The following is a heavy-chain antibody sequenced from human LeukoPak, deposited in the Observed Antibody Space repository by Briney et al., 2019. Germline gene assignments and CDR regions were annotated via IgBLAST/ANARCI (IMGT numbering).Heavy chain of an antibody. V-gene: IGHV3-21*06. Sequence: VGSLRLSCSASGFTFSDYDMNWIRQAPGKGLEWISAISGRSSHTYYGDSVKGRFSISRDNAKNLLYLQMNGLGAEDTAVYYCGRAFPPLRTSSAGDLWGQGTLVTVSS. CDR2: ISGRSSHT. J-gene: IGHJ4*02. CDR3: GRAFPPLRTSSAGDL. D-gene: IGHD3-16*01. CDR1: GFTFSDYD.